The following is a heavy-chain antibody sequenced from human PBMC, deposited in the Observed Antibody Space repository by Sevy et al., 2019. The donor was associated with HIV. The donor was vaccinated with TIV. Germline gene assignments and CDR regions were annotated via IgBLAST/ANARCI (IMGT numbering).Heavy chain of an antibody. CDR2: ISYDGAVR. J-gene: IGHJ3*01. V-gene: IGHV3-30-3*01. Sequence: GGSLRLSCAASGLTFRSHAMHWVRQAPGKGLEWVTVISYDGAVRYYGESVKGRFPVSRDNSKNTLYLQMNSLRPDDTAVYYCAREAGYSTKNDAFAFWGQGTMVTVSS. CDR3: AREAGYSTKNDAFAF. D-gene: IGHD2-8*01. CDR1: GLTFRSHA.